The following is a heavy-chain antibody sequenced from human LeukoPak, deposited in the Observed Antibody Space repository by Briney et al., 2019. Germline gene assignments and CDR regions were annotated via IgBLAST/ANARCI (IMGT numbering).Heavy chain of an antibody. CDR3: AREVTWIQA. V-gene: IGHV4-59*12. J-gene: IGHJ5*02. CDR2: IYYSGST. D-gene: IGHD5-18*01. Sequence: SETLSLTCTVSGGSISSYYWSWIRQPPGKGLEWIGYIYYSGSTHYNPSLKSRVTISVDTSKNQFSLKLSSVTAADTAVYYCAREVTWIQAWGQGTLVTVSS. CDR1: GGSISSYY.